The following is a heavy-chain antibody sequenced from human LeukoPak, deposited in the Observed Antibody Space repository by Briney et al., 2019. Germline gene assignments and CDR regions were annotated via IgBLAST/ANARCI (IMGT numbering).Heavy chain of an antibody. CDR3: ARRTSRGHYFDY. V-gene: IGHV4-39*01. D-gene: IGHD3-16*01. Sequence: PSETLSLTCTVSGGXISSSSYYWAWIRQPPGKGLEWIGSIYYSGTTYYNPSLKSRVTISVDTSKNQFSLKLNSVTAADTAVYYCARRTSRGHYFDYWGQGSLVTVSS. CDR1: GGXISSSSYY. CDR2: IYYSGTT. J-gene: IGHJ4*02.